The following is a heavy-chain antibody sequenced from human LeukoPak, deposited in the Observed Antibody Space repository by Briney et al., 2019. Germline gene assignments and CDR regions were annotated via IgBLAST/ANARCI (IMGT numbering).Heavy chain of an antibody. V-gene: IGHV3-48*04. CDR1: GFIFNDYG. D-gene: IGHD2-2*01. CDR2: ISGSSTTI. CDR3: AKGSRLTCSSRCPEYFQH. J-gene: IGHJ1*01. Sequence: GGSLRLSCAASGFIFNDYGMTWVRQAPGKGLEWVSYISGSSTTIHYADSVKGRFTISRDNAKNSLYLQMNSLRPEDTALYYCAKGSRLTCSSRCPEYFQHWGQGTLVTVSS.